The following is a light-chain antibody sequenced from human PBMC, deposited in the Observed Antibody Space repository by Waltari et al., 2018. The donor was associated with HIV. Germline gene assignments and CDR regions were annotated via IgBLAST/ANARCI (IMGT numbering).Light chain of an antibody. J-gene: IGKJ1*01. CDR1: QSLLHSNGYNN. Sequence: DMVMTQSPLSLPVPPGEPASISYRSSQSLLHSNGYNNLDWYLQKPGQSPQLLIYLGSNRASGVPDRFSGSGSGTDFTLKISRVEAEDVGVYYCMQALQTPWTFGQGTKVEIK. V-gene: IGKV2-28*01. CDR3: MQALQTPWT. CDR2: LGS.